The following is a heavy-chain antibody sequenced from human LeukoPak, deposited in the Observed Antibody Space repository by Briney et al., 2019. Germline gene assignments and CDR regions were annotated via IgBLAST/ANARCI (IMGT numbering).Heavy chain of an antibody. CDR3: XXXXXXXXXXGSYREKYFDY. CDR2: INPSGGST. Sequence: ASVKVSCKASGCTFTSYYMHWVRQAPGQGLEWMGIINPSGGSTSYAQKFQGRVTMTRDTSTSTVYMELSSLRAEDTAVYYCXXXXXXXXXXGSYREKYFDYWGQGTLVTVSS. V-gene: IGHV1-46*01. D-gene: IGHD3-16*02. CDR1: GCTFTSYY. J-gene: IGHJ4*02.